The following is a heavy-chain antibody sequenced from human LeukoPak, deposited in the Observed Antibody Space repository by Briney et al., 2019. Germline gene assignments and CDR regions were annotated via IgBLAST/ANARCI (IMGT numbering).Heavy chain of an antibody. V-gene: IGHV3-21*01. CDR2: ISHSSIYI. Sequence: GSLRLSFAASGLTFSTFGFNWVRQAPGKGLEWVSSISHSSIYISYADSVKGRFTISRDNARNSLYLQMDSLRVEDTAVYYCARGYYYDSSVAYWGQGTLVTVSS. J-gene: IGHJ4*02. CDR3: ARGYYYDSSVAY. CDR1: GLTFSTFG. D-gene: IGHD3-22*01.